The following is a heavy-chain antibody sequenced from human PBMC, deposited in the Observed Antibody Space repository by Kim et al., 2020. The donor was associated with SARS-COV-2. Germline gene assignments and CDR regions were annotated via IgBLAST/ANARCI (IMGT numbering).Heavy chain of an antibody. CDR1: GGSISSYY. CDR3: ARDDIYGPQDY. V-gene: IGHV4-59*01. J-gene: IGHJ4*02. D-gene: IGHD3-10*01. Sequence: SETLSLICTVSGGSISSYYWSWIRQPPGKGLEWIGYIYYSGSTNYNPSLKSRVTISVDTSKNQFSLKLSSVTAADTAVYYCARDDIYGPQDYWGQGTLVTVSS. CDR2: IYYSGST.